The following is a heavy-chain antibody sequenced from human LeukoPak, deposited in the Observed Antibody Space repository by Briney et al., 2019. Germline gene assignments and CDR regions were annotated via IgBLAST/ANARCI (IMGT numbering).Heavy chain of an antibody. Sequence: SGPTLVNPTQTLTLTCTFSGFSLSTSGMCVSWIRQPPGKALEWLARIDRDDDNYYSTSLKTRLTISKDTSKNQVVLTMTNMDPVDTATYYCARHYPGGSYYYFDYWGQGTLVTVSS. J-gene: IGHJ4*02. CDR1: GFSLSTSGMC. CDR3: ARHYPGGSYYYFDY. D-gene: IGHD3-10*01. V-gene: IGHV2-70*11. CDR2: IDRDDDN.